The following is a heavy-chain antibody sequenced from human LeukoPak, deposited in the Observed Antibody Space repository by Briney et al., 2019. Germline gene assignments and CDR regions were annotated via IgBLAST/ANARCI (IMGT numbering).Heavy chain of an antibody. D-gene: IGHD5-18*01. CDR1: GGPFSDYY. J-gene: IGHJ4*02. Sequence: SETLSLTCAVYGGPFSDYYWSWIRQPPGKGLEWIGEINHSGSTNYNPSLKSRVTISVDTSKNQFSLKLSSVTAADTAVYYCARGSVDTAMVTALTPFDYWGQGTLVTVSS. CDR3: ARGSVDTAMVTALTPFDY. CDR2: INHSGST. V-gene: IGHV4-34*01.